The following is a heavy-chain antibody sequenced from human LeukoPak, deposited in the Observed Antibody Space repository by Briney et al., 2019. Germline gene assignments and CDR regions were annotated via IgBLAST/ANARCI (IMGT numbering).Heavy chain of an antibody. CDR1: GFTFSNNW. D-gene: IGHD3-10*01. J-gene: IGHJ4*02. Sequence: GGSLRLSCVVSGFTFSNNWMSWVRQAPGKGLEWVGRIKREADGGTTDYAAPVKDRFLISRDDSKNTLYLHLNSVKTEDTGVYYCGTDPPGKYWGQGTLVTVSS. CDR3: GTDPPGKY. CDR2: IKREADGGTT. V-gene: IGHV3-15*01.